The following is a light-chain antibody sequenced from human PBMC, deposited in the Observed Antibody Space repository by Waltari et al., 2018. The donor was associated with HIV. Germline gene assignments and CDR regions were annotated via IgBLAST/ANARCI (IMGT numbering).Light chain of an antibody. CDR3: QQYAASPLT. Sequence: EIVLTQSPRTLSLSPGERATLSCRASQSLRSASLPWYPQKPGQAHRRLIFGASSRAPGIPDRFSGSGAVTEFILTISRLEPEDCAVYYCQQYAASPLTFGGGTRVEIK. V-gene: IGKV3-20*01. CDR1: QSLRSAS. J-gene: IGKJ4*01. CDR2: GAS.